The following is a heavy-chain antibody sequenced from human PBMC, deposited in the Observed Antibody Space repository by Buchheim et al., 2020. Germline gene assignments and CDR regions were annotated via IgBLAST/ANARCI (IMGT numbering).Heavy chain of an antibody. CDR1: GGSFSGYY. V-gene: IGHV3-21*01. J-gene: IGHJ5*02. Sequence: VQLQQWGAGLLKPSETLSLTCAVYGGSFSGYYWSWIRQAPGKGLEWVSSISSSSSYIYYADSVKGRFTISRDNAKNSLYLQMNSLRAEDTAVYYCARETVDTAMVGWFDPWGQGTL. D-gene: IGHD5-18*01. CDR3: ARETVDTAMVGWFDP. CDR2: ISSSSSYI.